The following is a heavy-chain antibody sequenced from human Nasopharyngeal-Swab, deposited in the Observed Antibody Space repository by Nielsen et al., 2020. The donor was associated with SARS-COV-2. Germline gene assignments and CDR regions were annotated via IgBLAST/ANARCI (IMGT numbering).Heavy chain of an antibody. CDR3: AKYFGSGAYEAFCDC. V-gene: IGHV3-23*01. CDR2: ISGSGGST. CDR1: GFTFSSYA. J-gene: IGHJ4*01. Sequence: GESLKISCAASGFTFSSYAMSWVRQAPGKGLEWVSAISGSGGSTYYADSVKGRFTISRDNSKNTLYLQMNSLRAEDTAVYYCAKYFGSGAYEAFCDCWGHGALVTVSS. D-gene: IGHD3-3*01.